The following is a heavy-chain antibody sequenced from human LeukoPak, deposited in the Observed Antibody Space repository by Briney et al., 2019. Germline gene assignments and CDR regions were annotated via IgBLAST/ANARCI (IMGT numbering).Heavy chain of an antibody. Sequence: SVKVSCKASGGTFSSYAIIWVRQAPGQGLEWMGGIIPTFGTANYAQKFQGRVTITTDESTSTAYMELSSLRSEDTAVYYCARGPLGIHYYYMDVWGKGTTVTVSS. CDR1: GGTFSSYA. D-gene: IGHD1-14*01. J-gene: IGHJ6*03. CDR2: IIPTFGTA. V-gene: IGHV1-69*05. CDR3: ARGPLGIHYYYMDV.